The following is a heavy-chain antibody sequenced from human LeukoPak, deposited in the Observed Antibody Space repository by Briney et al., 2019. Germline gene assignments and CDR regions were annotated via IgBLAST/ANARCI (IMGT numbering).Heavy chain of an antibody. V-gene: IGHV4-4*07. CDR3: ARLVGTMVRGVTGWFDP. CDR2: IYTSGST. Sequence: PSETLSLTCTVSGGSISSYYWSWIRQHAGKGLERIGRIYTSGSTNYNPSLKSRVTMSVDTSKNQFSLKLSSVTAADTAVYYCARLVGTMVRGVTGWFDPWGQGTLVTVSS. D-gene: IGHD3-10*01. J-gene: IGHJ5*02. CDR1: GGSISSYY.